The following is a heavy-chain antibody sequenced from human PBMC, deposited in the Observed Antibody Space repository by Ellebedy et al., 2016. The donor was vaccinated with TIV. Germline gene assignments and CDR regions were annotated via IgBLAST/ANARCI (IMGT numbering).Heavy chain of an antibody. J-gene: IGHJ5*02. Sequence: GGSLRLXXAASGFTFSDYYMTWIRQAPGKGLEYISYITSSGVYINYADSVKGRFSISTENAKNSLFLQMNSLSAEDTAIYYCATICLDSYCSWGQGTLVTVSS. CDR3: ATICLDSYCS. D-gene: IGHD3-22*01. V-gene: IGHV3-11*01. CDR1: GFTFSDYY. CDR2: ITSSGVYI.